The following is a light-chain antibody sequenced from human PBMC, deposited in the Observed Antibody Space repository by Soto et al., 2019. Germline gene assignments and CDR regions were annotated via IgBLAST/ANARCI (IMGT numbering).Light chain of an antibody. CDR3: QQYKDWPLT. CDR2: DAS. Sequence: EIVLTQSPVTLSLSPGEKATLSCRASQYVSIYLAWYQQRPGQAPRLLIYDASTRATGIPARFSGSGSGTEFTLTISSLQSEDFATFYCQQYKDWPLTFGGGTRVEI. CDR1: QYVSIY. V-gene: IGKV3-15*01. J-gene: IGKJ4*01.